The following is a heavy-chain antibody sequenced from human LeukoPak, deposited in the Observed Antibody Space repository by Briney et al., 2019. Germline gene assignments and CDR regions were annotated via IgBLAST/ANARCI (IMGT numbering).Heavy chain of an antibody. CDR3: ARREYCSSTSCSVTFDY. Sequence: PGGSLRLSCAASGFTFSSYWMSWVRQAPGKGLEWVANIKQDGSEKYYVDSVKGRFTISRDNAKNSLYLQMNSLRAEDTAVYYYARREYCSSTSCSVTFDYWGQGTLVTVSS. D-gene: IGHD2-2*01. J-gene: IGHJ4*02. CDR1: GFTFSSYW. CDR2: IKQDGSEK. V-gene: IGHV3-7*01.